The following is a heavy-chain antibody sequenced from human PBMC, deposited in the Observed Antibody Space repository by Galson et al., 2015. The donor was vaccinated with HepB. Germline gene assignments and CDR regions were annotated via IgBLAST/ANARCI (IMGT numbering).Heavy chain of an antibody. V-gene: IGHV3-7*01. D-gene: IGHD3-3*01. CDR2: IKQDGTEA. J-gene: IGHJ2*01. CDR1: GFTFSSYW. Sequence: SLRLSCAASGFTFSSYWMNWVRQAPGKGLEWVANIKQDGTEAYYVDSVKGRFTVSRDSAKNSLYVQMNSLRAEDTAVYYCARDYDPSARPLSYFDLWGRGTLVTVSS. CDR3: ARDYDPSARPLSYFDL.